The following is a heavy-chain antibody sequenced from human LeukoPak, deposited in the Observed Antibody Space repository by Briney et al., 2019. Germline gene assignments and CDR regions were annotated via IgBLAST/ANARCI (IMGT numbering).Heavy chain of an antibody. CDR1: GGSISSSSYY. J-gene: IGHJ2*01. Sequence: PSETLSLTCTVSGGSISSSSYYWSWIRQPPGKGLEWIGYIYYSGSTNYNPSLKSRVTLSVDTSKNQFSLKLSSVTAADTAVYYCARYYYDSSGYIYWYFDLWGRGTLVTVSS. CDR3: ARYYYDSSGYIYWYFDL. V-gene: IGHV4-61*05. D-gene: IGHD3-22*01. CDR2: IYYSGST.